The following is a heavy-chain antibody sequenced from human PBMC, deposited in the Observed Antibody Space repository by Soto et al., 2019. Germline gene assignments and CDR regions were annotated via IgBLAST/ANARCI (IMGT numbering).Heavy chain of an antibody. Sequence: QVQLQESGPGLVKPSETLSLTCTVSGGSISSYYWSWIRQPPGKGLEWIGYIYYSGSTNYNPSLKSLVTIAVDTSKNQFSLKLSSVNASATAVYYCARHVQWLVTFDYWGQGTLVTVSS. J-gene: IGHJ4*02. CDR1: GGSISSYY. CDR2: IYYSGST. CDR3: ARHVQWLVTFDY. V-gene: IGHV4-59*08. D-gene: IGHD6-19*01.